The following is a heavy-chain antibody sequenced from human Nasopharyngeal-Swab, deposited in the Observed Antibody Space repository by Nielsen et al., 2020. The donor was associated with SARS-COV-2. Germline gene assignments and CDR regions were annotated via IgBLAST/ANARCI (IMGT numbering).Heavy chain of an antibody. J-gene: IGHJ4*02. CDR3: ARDVSGNY. D-gene: IGHD5/OR15-5a*01. V-gene: IGHV5-10-1*01. CDR2: IEPSDSST. Sequence: VRQMPGKGLEWMGRIEPSDSSTNYGPPFQGHVPISVDKSISAAYLQWTSLKASDTAMYYCARDVSGNYWGQGTLVTVSS.